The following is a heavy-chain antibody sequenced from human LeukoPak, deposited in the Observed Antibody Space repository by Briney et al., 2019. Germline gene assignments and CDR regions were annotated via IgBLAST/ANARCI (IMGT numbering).Heavy chain of an antibody. D-gene: IGHD6-19*01. Sequence: GGSLRLSCAASGFTFSGYSTSWVRQAPGKGLEWVSAISVSGGSTYYADSVKGRFTISRDNSKNTLYLQMNSLRAEDTAVYYCAKGDMFVAVAGFDYWGQGTLVTVSS. J-gene: IGHJ4*02. CDR1: GFTFSGYS. V-gene: IGHV3-23*01. CDR3: AKGDMFVAVAGFDY. CDR2: ISVSGGST.